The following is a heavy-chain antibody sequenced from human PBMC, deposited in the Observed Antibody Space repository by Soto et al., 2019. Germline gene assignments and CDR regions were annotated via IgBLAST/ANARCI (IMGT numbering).Heavy chain of an antibody. Sequence: ASVKVSCKASGYTFTSYAMHWVRQAPGQRLEWMGWINAGNGNTKYSQKFQGRFTISRDNSKDTLYLQMNGLTAEDTAIYYCARGAISTKGMDAWGQGTTVTVSS. J-gene: IGHJ6*02. D-gene: IGHD2-2*01. CDR2: INAGNGNT. CDR1: GYTFTSYA. V-gene: IGHV1-3*01. CDR3: ARGAISTKGMDA.